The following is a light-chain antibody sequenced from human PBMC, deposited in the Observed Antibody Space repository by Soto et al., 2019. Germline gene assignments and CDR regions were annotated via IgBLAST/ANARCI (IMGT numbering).Light chain of an antibody. CDR2: DTS. CDR1: QSVSSK. J-gene: IGKJ1*01. CDR3: QQYQNSPRT. Sequence: EIVMTQSPATLSVSPGERATLSCRASQSVSSKLAWYQQRPGQAPRLLIYDTSKRAPGIPDRFSGSGSGTDFTLTISRLEPEDFAVYYCQQYQNSPRTFGQGTKVDIK. V-gene: IGKV3D-15*01.